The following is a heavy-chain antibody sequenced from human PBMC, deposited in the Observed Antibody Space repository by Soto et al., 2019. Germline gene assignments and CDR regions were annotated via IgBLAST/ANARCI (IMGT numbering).Heavy chain of an antibody. D-gene: IGHD3-22*01. V-gene: IGHV4-34*01. Sequence: QVQLQQWGAGLLKPSETLSLTCAVYGGSFSGYYWSWIRQPPGKGLEWIGEINHSGSTNYNPSLKSRVTISVDTSKNQFSLKPSSVTAADTAVYYCARGGGYYDSSGYYYDYYGMDVWGQGTTVTVSS. CDR1: GGSFSGYY. J-gene: IGHJ6*02. CDR2: INHSGST. CDR3: ARGGGYYDSSGYYYDYYGMDV.